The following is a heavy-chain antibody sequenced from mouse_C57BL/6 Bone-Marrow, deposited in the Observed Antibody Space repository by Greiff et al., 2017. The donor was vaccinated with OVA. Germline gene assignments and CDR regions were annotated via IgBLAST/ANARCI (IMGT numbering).Heavy chain of an antibody. J-gene: IGHJ4*01. CDR3: ARYKGAMDY. CDR2: IRHKANGYTT. Sequence: EVQLVESGGGLVQPGGSLTLSCAASGFTFTDYYMRWVRQPPGKALEWMGFIRHKANGYTTEYSASVKGLFTISRDNSQRILYLQMNALRAEDSATYYYARYKGAMDYWGQGTLVTVSS. V-gene: IGHV7-3*01. CDR1: GFTFTDYY.